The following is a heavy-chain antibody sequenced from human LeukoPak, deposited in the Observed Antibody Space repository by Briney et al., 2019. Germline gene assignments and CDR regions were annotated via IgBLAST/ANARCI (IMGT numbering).Heavy chain of an antibody. J-gene: IGHJ4*02. V-gene: IGHV3-23*01. CDR2: IGGSGGST. CDR3: ATGTYCSSTSCYAPFGY. D-gene: IGHD2-2*01. Sequence: GGSLRLSCAASGFTFSSYGMSWVRQAPGKGLEWVSAIGGSGGSTYYADSVKGRFTISRDNSKNTLYLQMNSLRAEDTAVYYCATGTYCSSTSCYAPFGYWGQGTLVTVSS. CDR1: GFTFSSYG.